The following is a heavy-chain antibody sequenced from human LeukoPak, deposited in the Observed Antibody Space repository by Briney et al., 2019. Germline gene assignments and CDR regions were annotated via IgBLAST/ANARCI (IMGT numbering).Heavy chain of an antibody. V-gene: IGHV3-21*01. D-gene: IGHD6-6*01. CDR1: GFIFSSDS. J-gene: IGHJ4*02. Sequence: GGSLRLSCATSGFIFSSDSMIWVRQAPGKGLEWVSSISSTGAYIYYADSLKGRFTISRDNAKNSLYLQMNSLRAEDTAVYYCARDSQYSSSSFDYWGQGTLVTVSS. CDR2: ISSTGAYI. CDR3: ARDSQYSSSSFDY.